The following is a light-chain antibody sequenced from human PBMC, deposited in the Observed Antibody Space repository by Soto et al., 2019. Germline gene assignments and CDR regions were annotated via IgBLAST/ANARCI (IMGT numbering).Light chain of an antibody. Sequence: QSALTQPPSASGSPGQSVTISCTGTSSDVGGHNYVSWYQQHPGKAPKLMIYEVTKRPSGVPDRFSGSKSGNTASLTVSGLQAEDEADYYCSSYAGNNVVFGGGTKVTVL. V-gene: IGLV2-8*01. CDR1: SSDVGGHNY. CDR3: SSYAGNNVV. J-gene: IGLJ2*01. CDR2: EVT.